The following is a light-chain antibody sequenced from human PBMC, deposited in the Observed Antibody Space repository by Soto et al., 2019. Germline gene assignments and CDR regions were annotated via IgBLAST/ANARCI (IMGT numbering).Light chain of an antibody. Sequence: QLVLTQSPSASASLGASVRLTCTLTSGHSSYAIAWHQQQPEKGPRFLMKLNSDGTHSKGDGIPDRYSGSSSGAERYLTISSLQSEDEADDYCQTWGTGIHVFGTGTKLTVL. CDR3: QTWGTGIHV. J-gene: IGLJ1*01. V-gene: IGLV4-69*01. CDR1: SGHSSYA. CDR2: LNSDGTH.